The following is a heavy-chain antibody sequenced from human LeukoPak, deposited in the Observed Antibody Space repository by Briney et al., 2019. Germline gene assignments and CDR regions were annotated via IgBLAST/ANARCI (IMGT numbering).Heavy chain of an antibody. CDR3: ARVLYDYYFDLFGY. CDR1: GFTFSSYS. D-gene: IGHD3-22*01. V-gene: IGHV3-48*01. Sequence: GGSLRLSCAASGFTFSSYSMNWVRQAPGKGLEWVAYISSSSSTIYYADSVKGRFTISRDKAKNSLDLQMNSLRAEDTAVYYCARVLYDYYFDLFGYWGQGTLVTVSS. J-gene: IGHJ4*02. CDR2: ISSSSSTI.